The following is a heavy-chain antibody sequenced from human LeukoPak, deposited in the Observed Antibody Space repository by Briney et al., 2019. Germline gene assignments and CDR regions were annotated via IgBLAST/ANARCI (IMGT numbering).Heavy chain of an antibody. CDR3: ASSAGSGGFVTAFDI. V-gene: IGHV1-46*01. CDR2: INPSGGST. D-gene: IGHD2-15*01. CDR1: GYTFTSYY. J-gene: IGHJ3*02. Sequence: ASVKVSCKASGYTFTSYYMHWVRQAPGQGLEWMGIINPSGGSTSYTQKFQGRVTMTRDTSTSTVYMELSSLRSEDTAVYYCASSAGSGGFVTAFDIWGQGTMVTVSS.